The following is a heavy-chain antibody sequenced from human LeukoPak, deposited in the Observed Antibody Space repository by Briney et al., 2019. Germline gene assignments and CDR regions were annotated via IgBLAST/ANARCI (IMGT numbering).Heavy chain of an antibody. J-gene: IGHJ4*02. CDR2: IYTSGST. D-gene: IGHD3-22*01. V-gene: IGHV4-4*07. Sequence: SETLSLTCTVSGGSISSYYWSWIRQPAGKGLEWIGRIYTSGSTTYTPSLESRFTMFVDASKNHFPLMLSSVTGADTAVYYCARWGIEYYDSFDYWGQGTLVTVSS. CDR3: ARWGIEYYDSFDY. CDR1: GGSISSYY.